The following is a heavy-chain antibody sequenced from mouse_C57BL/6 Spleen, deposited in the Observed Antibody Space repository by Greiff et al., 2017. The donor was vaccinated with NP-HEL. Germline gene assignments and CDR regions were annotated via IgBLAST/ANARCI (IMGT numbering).Heavy chain of an antibody. CDR1: GFTFSDYY. Sequence: EVQLVESGGGLVQPGGSLKLSCAASGFTFSDYYMYWVRQTPEKRLEWVAYISNGGGSTYYPDTVKGRFTLSRDNAKNTLYLQMSRLKSEDTAMYYCARGGVVAPGDYWGQGTSVTVSS. V-gene: IGHV5-12*01. J-gene: IGHJ4*01. D-gene: IGHD1-1*01. CDR3: ARGGVVAPGDY. CDR2: ISNGGGST.